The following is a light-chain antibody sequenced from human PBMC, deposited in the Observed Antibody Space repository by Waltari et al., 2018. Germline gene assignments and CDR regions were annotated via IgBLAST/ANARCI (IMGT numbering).Light chain of an antibody. V-gene: IGKV1-NL1*01. Sequence: DIQMTQSPSSLSASVGDRVSITCRASQGISNSLAWYQQKPGKAPKLLLYAASRLESGVPPRFSGSGCGADYTLTISSLQPEDFATYYCQQYYSTLALTFGGGTKVEIK. CDR1: QGISNS. J-gene: IGKJ4*01. CDR3: QQYYSTLALT. CDR2: AAS.